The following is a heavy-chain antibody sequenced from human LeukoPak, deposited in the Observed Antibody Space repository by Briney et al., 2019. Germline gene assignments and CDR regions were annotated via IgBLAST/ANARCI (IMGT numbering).Heavy chain of an antibody. CDR3: ARFYSSSWNYYYGMDV. CDR1: GGSFSGYY. CDR2: INHSGST. V-gene: IGHV4-34*01. D-gene: IGHD6-6*01. Sequence: PLVTLSLTCAVYGGSFSGYYWSWIRQPPGKGLEWIGEINHSGSTNYNPSLKSRVTISVDTSKNQFSLKLSSVTAADTAVYYCARFYSSSWNYYYGMDVWGQGTTVTVSS. J-gene: IGHJ6*02.